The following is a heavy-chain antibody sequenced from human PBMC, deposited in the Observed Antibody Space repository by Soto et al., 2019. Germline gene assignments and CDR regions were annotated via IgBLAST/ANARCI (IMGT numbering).Heavy chain of an antibody. CDR1: GGPISSSDYY. CDR3: ARVQLVGYYFDY. Sequence: SETLSLTCTVSGGPISSSDYYWSWIRQPPGKGLEWIGYIYYSGSTYYNPSLKSRVTISVDTSKNQFSVKLSSVTAADTAVYYCARVQLVGYYFDYWGQGTLVTVSS. CDR2: IYYSGST. J-gene: IGHJ4*02. D-gene: IGHD2-2*01. V-gene: IGHV4-30-4*01.